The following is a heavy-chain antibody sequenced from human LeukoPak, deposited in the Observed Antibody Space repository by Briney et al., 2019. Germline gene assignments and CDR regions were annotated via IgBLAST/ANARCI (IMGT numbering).Heavy chain of an antibody. D-gene: IGHD3-22*01. Sequence: SETLSLTCAVSGYSISSGYYWGWIRPPPGKGVEWIGSIYHSGSTYYNPSLKSRVTISVDTSKNQFSLKLSSVTAAGTAVYYCARGVVVISSGDYWGQGTLVTVSS. V-gene: IGHV4-38-2*01. CDR1: GYSISSGYY. CDR3: ARGVVVISSGDY. CDR2: IYHSGST. J-gene: IGHJ4*02.